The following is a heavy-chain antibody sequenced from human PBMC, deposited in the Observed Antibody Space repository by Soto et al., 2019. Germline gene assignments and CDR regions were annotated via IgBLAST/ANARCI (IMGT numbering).Heavy chain of an antibody. D-gene: IGHD3-3*01. CDR3: AKSYYDFWSGYYYFAY. Sequence: GGSLRLSCAASGFTFSSYAMSWVRQAPGKGLEWVSAISGSGGSTYYADSVKGRFTISRDNSKNTLYLQMNSLRAEDTAVYYCAKSYYDFWSGYYYFAYWGQGTLVTVSS. CDR2: ISGSGGST. J-gene: IGHJ4*02. V-gene: IGHV3-23*01. CDR1: GFTFSSYA.